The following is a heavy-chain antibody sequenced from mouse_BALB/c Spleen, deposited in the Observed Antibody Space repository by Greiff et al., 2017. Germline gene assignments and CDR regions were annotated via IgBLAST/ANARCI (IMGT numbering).Heavy chain of an antibody. J-gene: IGHJ2*01. CDR1: GYSITSDYV. CDR2: ISDSGSN. V-gene: IGHV3-2*02. Sequence: EVQLVESGPGLVKPSQSLSLTCTVTGYSITSDYVWNWIRQFPGDKLEWMGYISDSGSNSYNPSLKTRITITPYTSNNQFFLQLNSVTTEDSATSYCARTKITTASIGYWGQGTTLTVSS. D-gene: IGHD1-2*01. CDR3: ARTKITTASIGY.